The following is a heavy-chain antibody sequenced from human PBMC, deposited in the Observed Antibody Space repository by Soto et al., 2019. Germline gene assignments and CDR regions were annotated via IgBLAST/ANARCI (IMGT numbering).Heavy chain of an antibody. V-gene: IGHV4-59*01. J-gene: IGHJ6*02. Sequence: QVQLQESGPGLVKPSETLSLTCTVSGGSISSYYWSWIRQPPGKGLEWIGYIYYSGSTNYNPSLKSRVTISEDTSKNQFSLKLSSVTAADTAVYYCARGGGGSYFYYYYYGMDVWGQGTTVTVSS. CDR2: IYYSGST. CDR3: ARGGGGSYFYYYYYGMDV. CDR1: GGSISSYY. D-gene: IGHD1-26*01.